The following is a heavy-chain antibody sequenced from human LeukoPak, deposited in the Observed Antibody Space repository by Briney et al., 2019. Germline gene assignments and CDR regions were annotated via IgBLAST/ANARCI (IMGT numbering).Heavy chain of an antibody. Sequence: GRSLRLSCAASEFTFSSYGMHWVRQAPGKGLEWVAVISYDGSNKYYADPVKGRFTISRDNSKNTLYLQMNSLRAEDTAVYYCARDPPGRGVHYYFDYWGQGTLVTVSS. D-gene: IGHD3-10*01. CDR1: EFTFSSYG. J-gene: IGHJ4*02. V-gene: IGHV3-30*03. CDR3: ARDPPGRGVHYYFDY. CDR2: ISYDGSNK.